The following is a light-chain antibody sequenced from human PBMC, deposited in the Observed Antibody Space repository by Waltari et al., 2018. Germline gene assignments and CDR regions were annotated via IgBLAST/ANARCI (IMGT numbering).Light chain of an antibody. Sequence: QSVLTQPPSVSAAPGRRVTISCTGDISNIGAGYDVHWYQQLPETSPKLLIYGNNNRPSGVPDRFSASRSGTSASLAITGFQAEDEADYYCQSFDGRRTLFGGGTKLTVL. J-gene: IGLJ2*01. CDR2: GNN. CDR3: QSFDGRRTL. CDR1: ISNIGAGYD. V-gene: IGLV1-40*01.